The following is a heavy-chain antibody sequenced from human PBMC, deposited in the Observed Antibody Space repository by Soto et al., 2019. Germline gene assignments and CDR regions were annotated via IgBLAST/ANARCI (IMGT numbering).Heavy chain of an antibody. V-gene: IGHV4-34*01. CDR2: INHSGST. J-gene: IGHJ4*02. CDR1: GGSFSGYY. D-gene: IGHD3-3*01. Sequence: QVQLQQWGAGLLKPSETLSLTCAVYGGSFSGYYWSWIRQPPGKGLEWIGEINHSGSTNYNPSLKSRVTISVDTSKNQCSLKLSSVTAADTAVYYCARGHGVKYVLRFLEWPPRYFDYWGQGTLVTVSS. CDR3: ARGHGVKYVLRFLEWPPRYFDY.